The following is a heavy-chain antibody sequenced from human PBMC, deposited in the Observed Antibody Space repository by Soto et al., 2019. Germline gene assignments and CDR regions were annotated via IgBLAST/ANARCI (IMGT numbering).Heavy chain of an antibody. CDR2: ISGSGSNT. CDR1: GFTFSSYA. V-gene: IGHV3-23*01. Sequence: SGGSLRLSCAASGFTFSSYAMTWVRQAPGKGLEWVSGISGSGSNTYYRDSVKGRFTISRDSSKNTLYLQMNNLRVEDTAVYYCAVSLYGVVLHYYYRMDVWGPGTSVTVSS. D-gene: IGHD3-3*01. J-gene: IGHJ6*02. CDR3: AVSLYGVVLHYYYRMDV.